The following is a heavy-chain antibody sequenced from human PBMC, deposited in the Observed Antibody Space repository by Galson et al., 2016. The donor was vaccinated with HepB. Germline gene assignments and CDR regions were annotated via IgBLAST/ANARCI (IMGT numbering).Heavy chain of an antibody. J-gene: IGHJ5*01. Sequence: SETLSLTCAVSGGSISYNYWWSWVRQPPGQGLEWIGQIYHSGISNYNPSLKSRVTLSVDTSKNQFSLRLSSVTAADTAGYYCARAGATSRGNWFDSWGQGTLVTVSS. V-gene: IGHV4-4*02. CDR3: ARAGATSRGNWFDS. CDR1: GGSISYNYW. D-gene: IGHD1-1*01. CDR2: IYHSGIS.